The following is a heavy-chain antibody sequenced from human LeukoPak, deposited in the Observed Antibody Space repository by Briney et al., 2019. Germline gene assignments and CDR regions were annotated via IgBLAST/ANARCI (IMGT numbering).Heavy chain of an antibody. D-gene: IGHD3-16*01. Sequence: SETLSLTCTVSGGSISSYYWSWIRQPPGKGLEGIGYIYYSGSTNYNPSLKSRVTISVDTSKNQFSLKLSSVTAADTAVYYCARHWGYSARWFDPWGQGTLVTVSS. J-gene: IGHJ5*02. V-gene: IGHV4-59*08. CDR2: IYYSGST. CDR3: ARHWGYSARWFDP. CDR1: GGSISSYY.